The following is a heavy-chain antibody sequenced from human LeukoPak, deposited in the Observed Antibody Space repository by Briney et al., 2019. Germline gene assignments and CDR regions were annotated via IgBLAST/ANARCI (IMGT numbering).Heavy chain of an antibody. Sequence: GGSLRLSCAASGFIFTNYAMHWVRQAPGQGLEWVGVLSPDGISKSYSLSVKGRFTISRDKSTNTLFLQMNSLRVEDTAVYYCARTDIVGARPFDYWGQGILVTVSS. J-gene: IGHJ4*02. CDR1: GFIFTNYA. D-gene: IGHD1-26*01. V-gene: IGHV3-30*04. CDR3: ARTDIVGARPFDY. CDR2: LSPDGISK.